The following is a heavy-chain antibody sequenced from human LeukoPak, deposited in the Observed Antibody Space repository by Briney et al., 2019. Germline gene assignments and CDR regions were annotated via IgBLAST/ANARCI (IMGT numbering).Heavy chain of an antibody. D-gene: IGHD3-22*01. CDR3: ARAPQYYYDSSGYYRVDAFDI. CDR1: GGSISSGSYY. Sequence: PSQTLSLTCTVSGGSISSGSYYWSWIRQPAGKGLEWIGRIYTSGSTNYNPSLKSRVTISVDTSKNQFSLKLSSVTAADTAVYYCARAPQYYYDSSGYYRVDAFDIWGQGTMVTVSS. J-gene: IGHJ3*02. CDR2: IYTSGST. V-gene: IGHV4-61*02.